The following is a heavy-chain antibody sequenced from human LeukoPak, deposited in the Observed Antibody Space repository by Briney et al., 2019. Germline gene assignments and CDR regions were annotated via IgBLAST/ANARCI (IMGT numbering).Heavy chain of an antibody. CDR1: GGSISSYY. D-gene: IGHD6-13*01. CDR2: IYYSGST. Sequence: SETLSLTCTVSGGSISSYYWSWIRQPPGKGLEWIGYIYYSGSTNYNPSLKSRVTISVDTSKNQFSPKLSSVTAADTAVYYCARESPGIAAAPIFDYWGQGTLVTVSS. CDR3: ARESPGIAAAPIFDY. J-gene: IGHJ4*02. V-gene: IGHV4-59*01.